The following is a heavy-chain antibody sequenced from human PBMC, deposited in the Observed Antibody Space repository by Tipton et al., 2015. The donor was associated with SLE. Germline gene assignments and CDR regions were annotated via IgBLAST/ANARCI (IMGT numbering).Heavy chain of an antibody. V-gene: IGHV4-4*07. CDR3: ARGYSSSLEPFDY. J-gene: IGHJ4*02. CDR1: GGSISSYY. CDR2: IYTSGST. D-gene: IGHD6-13*01. Sequence: TLSLTCTVSGGSISSYYWSWIRQPAGKGLEWVGRIYTSGSTNYNPTPTSRVTISVDTSKNQFSLKLSSVTAADTAVYYCARGYSSSLEPFDYWGQGTLVTVSS.